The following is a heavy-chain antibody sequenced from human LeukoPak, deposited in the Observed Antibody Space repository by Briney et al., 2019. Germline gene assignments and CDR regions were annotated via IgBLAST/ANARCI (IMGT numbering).Heavy chain of an antibody. Sequence: ASVKVSCKASGYTFSDYYIHWVRQAPGQGLEWMGWIYPNSGGTNYAQKFQGRVTMTEDTSTDTAYMELSSLRSEDTAVYYCATGVRSGHPGWGQGTLVTVSS. J-gene: IGHJ4*02. CDR1: GYTFSDYY. CDR3: ATGVRSGHPG. CDR2: IYPNSGGT. V-gene: IGHV1-2*02. D-gene: IGHD3-3*01.